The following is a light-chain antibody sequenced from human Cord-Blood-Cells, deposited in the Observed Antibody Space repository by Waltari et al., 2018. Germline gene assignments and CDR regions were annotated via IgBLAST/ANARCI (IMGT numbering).Light chain of an antibody. Sequence: EIVLTQSPATLSLSPGERATLSCRDSQRVSSYLAWYQQKPGQAPRLLIYDASNRATGIPARFSGSESGTDFTLTISSLEPEDFAVYYCQQRSNGFTFGPGTKVDIK. CDR3: QQRSNGFT. J-gene: IGKJ3*01. CDR1: QRVSSY. CDR2: DAS. V-gene: IGKV3-11*01.